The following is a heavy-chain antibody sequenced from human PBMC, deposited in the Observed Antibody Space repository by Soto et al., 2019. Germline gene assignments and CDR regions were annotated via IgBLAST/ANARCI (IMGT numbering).Heavy chain of an antibody. D-gene: IGHD1-1*01. CDR2: ISNDGDYK. V-gene: IGHV3-33*05. J-gene: IGHJ3*01. Sequence: VQLVESGGGVVQPGRSLRLSCVASEFTFSSHLMHWVRQAPGKGLEWVAFISNDGDYKNYADSVKGRFTISRDNSKDTVYLQMNDLRPDDTAVYYCATWHEREHAFDVWGQGTTVTISS. CDR3: ATWHEREHAFDV. CDR1: EFTFSSHL.